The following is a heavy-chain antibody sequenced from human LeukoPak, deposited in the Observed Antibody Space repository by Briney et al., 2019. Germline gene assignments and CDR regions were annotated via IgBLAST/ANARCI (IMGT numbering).Heavy chain of an antibody. CDR1: GFTFSYYG. J-gene: IGHJ6*02. CDR3: ARVIVPYYYYGVDV. V-gene: IGHV3-33*01. CDR2: IWHDGGKR. D-gene: IGHD6-6*01. Sequence: GGSLRLSCAASGFTFSYYGMQWVRQAPGKGLEWVALIWHDGGKRYYADSVKGRFTISRDNSKNTLYLQMTTLRAEDTAVYYCARVIVPYYYYGVDVWGQGTTVTVSS.